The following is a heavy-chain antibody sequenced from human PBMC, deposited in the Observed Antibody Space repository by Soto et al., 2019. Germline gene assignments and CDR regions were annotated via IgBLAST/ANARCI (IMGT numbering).Heavy chain of an antibody. CDR3: ARTDIVTTNCFDP. CDR2: INHRGSA. D-gene: IGHD5-12*01. V-gene: IGHV4-34*02. J-gene: IGHJ5*02. CDR1: CESFIGYY. Sequence: QVHLQQCGAGLLKPSETLSLTCAVYCESFIGYYWTWIRQPPGKGLEWIGEINHRGSANYNPSLKSRVTISVDTSNNQFSLKLSSVTAADTSVYYCARTDIVTTNCFDPWGQGTLVTV.